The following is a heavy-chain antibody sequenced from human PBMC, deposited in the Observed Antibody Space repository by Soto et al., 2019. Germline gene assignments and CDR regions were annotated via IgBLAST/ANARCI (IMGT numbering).Heavy chain of an antibody. CDR3: ARGRYYDSSGFCY. CDR2: INHSGST. J-gene: IGHJ4*02. Sequence: SETLSLTCAVYGGSFSGYYWSWIRQPPGKGLEWIGEINHSGSTNYNPSLKSRVTISVDTSKNQFSLKLSSVTAADTAVYYCARGRYYDSSGFCYWGQGTLVTVS. D-gene: IGHD3-22*01. V-gene: IGHV4-34*01. CDR1: GGSFSGYY.